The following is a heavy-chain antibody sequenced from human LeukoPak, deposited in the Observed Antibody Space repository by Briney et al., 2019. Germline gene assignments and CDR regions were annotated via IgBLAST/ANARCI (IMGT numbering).Heavy chain of an antibody. J-gene: IGHJ4*02. D-gene: IGHD6-19*01. CDR1: GFTLSSYA. CDR2: ISGSGGSP. V-gene: IGHV3-23*01. CDR3: AKDPAVAGDY. Sequence: GGSLRLSCAASGFTLSSYAMSWVRQAPGKGLEWVSAISGSGGSPYYADSVKGRLTTSKDNSKLTLYLQMNSLRAEDTSVYYSAKDPAVAGDYWGQGTLVTVSS.